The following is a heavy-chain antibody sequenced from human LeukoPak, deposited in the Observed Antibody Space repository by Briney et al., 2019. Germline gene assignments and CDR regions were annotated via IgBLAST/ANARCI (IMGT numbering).Heavy chain of an antibody. CDR1: GFTFDDYA. CDR3: AKDRGMATSHGMDV. CDR2: ISGDGGST. Sequence: GGSLRLSCAASGFTFDDYAMHWVRRAPGKGLEWVSLISGDGGSTYYADSVKGRFTISRDNSKNSLYLQINSLRTKDTALYYCAKDRGMATSHGMDVWGQGPTVTVSS. D-gene: IGHD5-24*01. V-gene: IGHV3-43*02. J-gene: IGHJ6*02.